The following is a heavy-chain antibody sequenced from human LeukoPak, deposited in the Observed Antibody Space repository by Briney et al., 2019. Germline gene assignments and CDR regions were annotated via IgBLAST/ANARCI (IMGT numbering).Heavy chain of an antibody. D-gene: IGHD6-19*01. V-gene: IGHV3-23*01. J-gene: IGHJ4*02. CDR1: GFTFSSYA. Sequence: GGSLRLSCAASGFTFSSYAMSWVRQAPGKGLEWVSAISGSGGSTYYADPVKGRFTISRDNSKNTLHLQMNSLRAEDTAVYYCAKDLERVYSSGCFDYWGQGTLVTVSS. CDR2: ISGSGGST. CDR3: AKDLERVYSSGCFDY.